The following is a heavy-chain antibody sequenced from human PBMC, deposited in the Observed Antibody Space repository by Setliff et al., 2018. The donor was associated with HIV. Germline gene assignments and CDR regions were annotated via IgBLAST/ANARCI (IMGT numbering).Heavy chain of an antibody. CDR1: GFTFSSYS. D-gene: IGHD3-22*01. V-gene: IGHV3-21*01. CDR2: ISSSSSYI. CDR3: ASLYYYDSSGYPDDY. J-gene: IGHJ4*02. Sequence: GGSLRLSCAASGFTFSSYSMNWVRQAPGKGLEWVSSISSSSSYIYYADSVKGRFTISRDNAKNSLHLQMNSLRAEDTAVYYCASLYYYDSSGYPDDYWGQGALVTVSS.